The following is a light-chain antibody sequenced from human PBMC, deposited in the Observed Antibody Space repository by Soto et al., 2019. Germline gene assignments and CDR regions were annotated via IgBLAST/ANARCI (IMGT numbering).Light chain of an antibody. CDR1: SSDVGGYNY. CDR2: DVS. Sequence: QSALTQPASVSGSPGQSITISCTGTSSDVGGYNYVSWYQQHPGQTPKLMIYDVSNRPSGVSDRFSGYKSGNTASLTISVLQAEDEAAYYCSSYTSSSTLEVFGTGTQLTV. V-gene: IGLV2-14*01. CDR3: SSYTSSSTLEV. J-gene: IGLJ1*01.